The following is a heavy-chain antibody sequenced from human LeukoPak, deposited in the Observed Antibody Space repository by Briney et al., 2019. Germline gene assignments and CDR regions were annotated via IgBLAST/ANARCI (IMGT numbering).Heavy chain of an antibody. CDR3: ATHLGYSGRPYYFDN. CDR2: ISSSGSTI. V-gene: IGHV3-11*01. Sequence: GGSLRLSCAASGFTFSDYYMSWIRQAPGKGLEWVSYISSSGSTIYYADSVKGRFTISRDNAKNSLYLQMNSLRADDTAVYYCATHLGYSGRPYYFDNWGQGTLVTVSS. D-gene: IGHD5-12*01. CDR1: GFTFSDYY. J-gene: IGHJ4*02.